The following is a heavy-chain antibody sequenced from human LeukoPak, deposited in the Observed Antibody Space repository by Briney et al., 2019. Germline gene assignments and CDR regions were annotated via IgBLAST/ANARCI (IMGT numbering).Heavy chain of an antibody. CDR3: ARTVPGYPDDYFDY. Sequence: SGGSLRLSCAASGFTFSRHWMSWVHQAPGKGLERVAHMNQDGSAIYYVDSVKGRFTISRDNAKNSLYLQMNGLTVADTAVYYCARTVPGYPDDYFDYWGQGTLVTVSS. CDR1: GFTFSRHW. D-gene: IGHD6-19*01. V-gene: IGHV3-7*01. CDR2: MNQDGSAI. J-gene: IGHJ4*02.